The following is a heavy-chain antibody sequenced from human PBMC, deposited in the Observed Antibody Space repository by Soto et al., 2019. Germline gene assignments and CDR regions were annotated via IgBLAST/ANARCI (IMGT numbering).Heavy chain of an antibody. CDR3: ARVVDYYDPYYYYGMDV. J-gene: IGHJ6*02. V-gene: IGHV3-33*01. CDR2: IWYDGSNK. D-gene: IGHD3-22*01. CDR1: GFNFGSYG. Sequence: GGSQRLSSTASGFNFGSYGMHWVRQAPGKGLEWVAVIWYDGSNKYYADSVKGRFTISRDNAKNSLYLQMNSLRAEDTAVYYCARVVDYYDPYYYYGMDVWGQGTTVTVSS.